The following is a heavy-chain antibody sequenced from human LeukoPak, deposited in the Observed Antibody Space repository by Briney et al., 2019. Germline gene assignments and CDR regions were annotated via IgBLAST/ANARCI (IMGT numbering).Heavy chain of an antibody. J-gene: IGHJ4*02. V-gene: IGHV4-39*01. CDR3: ARHFTYYYDSSGYYF. CDR2: IYYSGST. D-gene: IGHD3-22*01. Sequence: SETLSPTWTGPCCSINNSKYYWGWIPQPPRKGLGGVWSIYYSGSTYYNPSLKSRVTISVDTSKNQFSLKLSSVTAADTAVYYCARHFTYYYDSSGYYFWGQGTLVTVSS. CDR1: CCSINNSKYY.